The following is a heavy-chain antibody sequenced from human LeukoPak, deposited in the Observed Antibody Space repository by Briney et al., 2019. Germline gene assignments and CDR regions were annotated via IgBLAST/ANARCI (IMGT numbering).Heavy chain of an antibody. J-gene: IGHJ4*02. V-gene: IGHV1-18*01. Sequence: AASVKVSCKASGYTFTSYGISWVRQAPGQGLEWMGWISAYNGNTNYAQKLQGRVTMTTDTSTSTAYMELRSLRSDDTAVYYCARDFSRRGSGSYPDYWGQGTLVTVSS. CDR1: GYTFTSYG. CDR2: ISAYNGNT. CDR3: ARDFSRRGSGSYPDY. D-gene: IGHD3-10*01.